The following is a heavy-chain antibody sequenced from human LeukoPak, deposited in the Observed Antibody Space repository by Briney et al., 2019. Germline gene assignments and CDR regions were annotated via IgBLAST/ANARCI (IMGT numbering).Heavy chain of an antibody. CDR2: ISSNGDST. V-gene: IGHV3-64D*09. D-gene: IGHD3-10*01. Sequence: GGSLRLSCSASGFTFSTSAMHWVRQAPGKGLEYVSAISSNGDSTYYADSVKGRFTISRDNSKNTLHLQMSSLRAEDTAVYYCVGVRWFGGSNWFDPWGQGTLVTVSS. J-gene: IGHJ5*02. CDR3: VGVRWFGGSNWFDP. CDR1: GFTFSTSA.